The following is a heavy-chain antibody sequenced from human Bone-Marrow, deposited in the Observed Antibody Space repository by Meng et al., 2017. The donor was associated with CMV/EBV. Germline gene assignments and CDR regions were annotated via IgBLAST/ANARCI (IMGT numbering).Heavy chain of an antibody. CDR2: INPNSGGT. J-gene: IGHJ4*02. CDR3: ARGLDILTGYRPGGADY. V-gene: IGHV1-2*02. D-gene: IGHD3-9*01. CDR1: GYTFTGYY. Sequence: ASVKVSCKASGYTFTGYYMHWVRQAPGQGLEWMGWINPNSGGTNYAQKFQGRVTMTRDTSISTAYMELSRLRSDDTAVYYCARGLDILTGYRPGGADYWGQGTLVTVSS.